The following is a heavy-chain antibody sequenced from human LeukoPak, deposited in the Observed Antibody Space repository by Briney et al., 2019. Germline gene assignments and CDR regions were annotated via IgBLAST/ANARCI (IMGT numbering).Heavy chain of an antibody. CDR1: GGTSSSYA. CDR2: IIPIFGTA. Sequence: GSSVKVSCKASGGTSSSYAISWVRQAPGQGLEWMGGIIPIFGTANYAQKFQGRVTITADESTSTAYMELSSLRSEDTAVYYCARDSRNYYGSGSYRYYFDYWGQGTLVTVSS. D-gene: IGHD3-10*01. CDR3: ARDSRNYYGSGSYRYYFDY. V-gene: IGHV1-69*01. J-gene: IGHJ4*02.